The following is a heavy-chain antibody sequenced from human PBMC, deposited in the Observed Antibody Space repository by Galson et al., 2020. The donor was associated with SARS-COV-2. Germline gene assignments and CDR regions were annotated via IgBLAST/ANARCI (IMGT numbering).Heavy chain of an antibody. D-gene: IGHD3-10*01. CDR3: AREATTLIRGLVRGAGLDV. Sequence: TGGSLRLSCAASGFPSNNFDMQWVRQAPGEGLQWVATIERSGDTYYADSIKGRFTISRENAKNSLFLQMNSLGSGDTAVYYCAREATTLIRGLVRGAGLDVWGQGTTVTVSS. CDR2: IERSGDT. V-gene: IGHV3-13*04. CDR1: GFPSNNFD. J-gene: IGHJ6*02.